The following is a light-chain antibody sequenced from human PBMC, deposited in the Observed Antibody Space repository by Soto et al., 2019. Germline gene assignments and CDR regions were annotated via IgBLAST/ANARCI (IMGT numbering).Light chain of an antibody. CDR2: YDS. CDR3: QVWDKSSDHAV. Sequence: ELTQPPSVSVAPGKTARITCGGNNIGSKSVHWYQQKPGQAPVVVMYYDSDRPSGIPERFSGAKSGNTATLTISRVEAGDEADYYCQVWDKSSDHAVFGGGTQLTVL. J-gene: IGLJ7*01. V-gene: IGLV3-21*04. CDR1: NIGSKS.